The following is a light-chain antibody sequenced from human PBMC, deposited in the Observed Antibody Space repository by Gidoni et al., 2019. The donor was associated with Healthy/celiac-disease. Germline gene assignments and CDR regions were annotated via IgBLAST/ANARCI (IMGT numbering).Light chain of an antibody. CDR1: QSISSY. CDR3: QQSYSTPIT. J-gene: IGKJ5*01. V-gene: IGKV1-39*01. Sequence: DIQMPQFPSSLSASVGDRVTITCRASQSISSYLNWYQQKPGKAPKLLIYAASSLQSGVPSRFSGSGSGTDFTLTISSLQPEDFATYYCQQSYSTPITFGQGTRLEIQ. CDR2: AAS.